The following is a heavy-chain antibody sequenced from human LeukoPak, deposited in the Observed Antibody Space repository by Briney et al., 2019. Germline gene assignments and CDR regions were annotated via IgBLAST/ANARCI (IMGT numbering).Heavy chain of an antibody. J-gene: IGHJ4*02. CDR3: ARTYSYGYDY. V-gene: IGHV4-59*08. CDR2: IYYSGST. CDR1: GGSTSSYY. Sequence: SETLSLTCTVSGGSTSSYYWSWIRQPPGKGLEWIGYIYYSGSTNYNPSLKSRVTISVDTSKNQFSLKLSSVTAADTAVYYCARTYSYGYDYWGQGTLVTVSS. D-gene: IGHD5-18*01.